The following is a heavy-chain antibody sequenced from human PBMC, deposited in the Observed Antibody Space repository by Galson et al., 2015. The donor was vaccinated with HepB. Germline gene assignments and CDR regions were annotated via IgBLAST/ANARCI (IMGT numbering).Heavy chain of an antibody. V-gene: IGHV3-21*01. CDR3: AINYDFWSGYYTALFDY. CDR2: ISSSSSYI. Sequence: SLRLSCAASGLTFSSYSMNWVRQAPGKGLEWVSSISSSSSYIYYADSVKGRFTISRDNAKNSLYLRMNSLRAEDTAVYYCAINYDFWSGYYTALFDYWGQGTLVTVSS. J-gene: IGHJ4*02. D-gene: IGHD3-3*01. CDR1: GLTFSSYS.